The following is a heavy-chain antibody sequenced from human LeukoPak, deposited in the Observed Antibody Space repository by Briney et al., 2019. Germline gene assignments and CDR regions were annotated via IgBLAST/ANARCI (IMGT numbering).Heavy chain of an antibody. J-gene: IGHJ4*02. CDR3: ARVRELYGKDTAMVLTYFDY. V-gene: IGHV4-30-2*01. CDR1: GGSISSGGYY. D-gene: IGHD5-18*01. CDR2: IYHSGST. Sequence: SETLSLTCTVSGGSISSGGYYWSWIRQPPGKGLEWIGYIYHSGSTYYNPSLKSRVTISVDRSKNQFSLKLSSVTAADTAVYYCARVRELYGKDTAMVLTYFDYWGQGTLVTVSS.